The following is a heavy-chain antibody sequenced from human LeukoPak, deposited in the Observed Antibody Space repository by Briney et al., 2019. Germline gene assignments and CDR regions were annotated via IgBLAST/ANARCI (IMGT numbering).Heavy chain of an antibody. V-gene: IGHV4-59*08. CDR1: GGSISSYY. CDR3: ARHPAYCGGDCYSGFLVDY. D-gene: IGHD2-21*02. Sequence: NPSETLSLTCTVSGGSISSYYWSWIRQPPGKGLEWIGYIYYSGSTNYNPSLKSRVTISVDTSKNQFSLKLSSVTAADAAVYYCARHPAYCGGDCYSGFLVDYWGQGTLVTVSS. J-gene: IGHJ4*02. CDR2: IYYSGST.